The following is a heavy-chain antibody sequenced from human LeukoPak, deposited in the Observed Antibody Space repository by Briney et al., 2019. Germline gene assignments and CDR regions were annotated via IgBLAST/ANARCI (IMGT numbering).Heavy chain of an antibody. J-gene: IGHJ3*02. Sequence: RTGGSLRLSCAASGFTFSSYAMSWVRQAPGKGLEWVSAISGSGGSTYYADSVKGRFTISRDNSKNTLYLQMNSLRAEDTAVYYCAKDYYDSSGYSHDDAFDIWGQGTMVTVSS. CDR1: GFTFSSYA. D-gene: IGHD3-22*01. CDR2: ISGSGGST. V-gene: IGHV3-23*01. CDR3: AKDYYDSSGYSHDDAFDI.